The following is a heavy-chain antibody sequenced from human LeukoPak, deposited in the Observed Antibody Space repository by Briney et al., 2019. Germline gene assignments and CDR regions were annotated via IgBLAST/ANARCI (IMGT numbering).Heavy chain of an antibody. CDR3: ARAYSNGWYYFLLF. CDR1: GYTFTAYY. CDR2: INPNSGGT. J-gene: IGHJ4*02. D-gene: IGHD6-19*01. V-gene: IGHV1-2*02. Sequence: ASVKVSCKASGYTFTAYYMHWVRQAPGQGLEWMGWINPNSGGTNYPQKFQDRVTMTRDTSISTAYMELSSLRTDDTAIYYCARAYSNGWYYFLLFWGQGTLVTVSS.